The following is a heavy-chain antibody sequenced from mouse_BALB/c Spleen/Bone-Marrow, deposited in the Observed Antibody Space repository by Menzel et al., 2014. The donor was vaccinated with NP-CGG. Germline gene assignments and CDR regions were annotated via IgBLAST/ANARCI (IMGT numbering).Heavy chain of an antibody. Sequence: VQLQQSGAELVRPGSSVKISCKASGYAFSRSWINWVKQRPGQGLEWIGQIYPGDDDTNYSGKFKGRATLTADKSSGTAYMQLSSLTSEDSAVYCCAGSTPLAYWGQGTLVTVSA. CDR1: GYAFSRSW. CDR3: AGSTPLAY. CDR2: IYPGDDDT. J-gene: IGHJ3*01. D-gene: IGHD1-1*01. V-gene: IGHV1-80*01.